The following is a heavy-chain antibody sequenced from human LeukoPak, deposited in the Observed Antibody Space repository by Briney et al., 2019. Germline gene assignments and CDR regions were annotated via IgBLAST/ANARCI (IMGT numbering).Heavy chain of an antibody. CDR3: ARLFHPALSGNYPFDY. CDR1: GGSISSGDYY. J-gene: IGHJ4*02. D-gene: IGHD1-26*01. CDR2: IYYSGST. Sequence: SETLSLTCTVSGGSISSGDYYWSWIRQPPGKGLEWIAYIYYSGSTSYNPSLKSRVTISVDTSKNQFSLKLNSVTAADTAMYYCARLFHPALSGNYPFDYWGQGTLVTVSS. V-gene: IGHV4-61*08.